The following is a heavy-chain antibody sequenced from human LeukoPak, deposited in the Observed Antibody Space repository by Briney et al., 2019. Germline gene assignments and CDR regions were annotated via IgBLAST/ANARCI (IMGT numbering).Heavy chain of an antibody. CDR1: GGSISSGDYY. CDR2: IYYSGST. D-gene: IGHD3-22*01. CDR3: ARVHYYDSSGTTGFDY. J-gene: IGHJ4*02. V-gene: IGHV4-30-4*01. Sequence: PSQTLSLTCTVSGGSISSGDYYWSWIRQPPGKGLEWIGYIYYSGSTYYNPSLKSRVTISVDTSKNQFSLKLSSVTAADTAVYYCARVHYYDSSGTTGFDYWGQGTLVTVSS.